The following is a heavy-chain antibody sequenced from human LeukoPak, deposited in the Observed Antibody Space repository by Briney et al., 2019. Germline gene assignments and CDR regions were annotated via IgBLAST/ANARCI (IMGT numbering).Heavy chain of an antibody. CDR1: GYTFTSYY. J-gene: IGHJ4*02. CDR3: ARMEQWELTFGD. Sequence: GASVKVSCKASGYTFTSYYMHWVRQAPGQGLEWMGIINPSGGSTSYAQKFQGRVTMTRDMFTSTVYMELSSLRSEDTAVYCCARMEQWELTFGDWGQGTLVTVSS. D-gene: IGHD1-26*01. V-gene: IGHV1-46*01. CDR2: INPSGGST.